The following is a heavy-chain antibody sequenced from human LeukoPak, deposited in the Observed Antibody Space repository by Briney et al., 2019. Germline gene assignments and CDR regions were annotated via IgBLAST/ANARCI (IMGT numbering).Heavy chain of an antibody. CDR3: ARDTYCGGGSCYSLAVDY. V-gene: IGHV3-30*04. CDR2: ISYDGSNK. J-gene: IGHJ4*02. CDR1: GFTFSSYA. Sequence: GRSLRLSCAASGFTFSSYAMHWVRQAPGKGLEWVAVISYDGSNKYYADSVKGRFTISRDNSKNTLYLQMNSLRAEDTAVYYCARDTYCGGGSCYSLAVDYWGQGTLVTVSS. D-gene: IGHD2-15*01.